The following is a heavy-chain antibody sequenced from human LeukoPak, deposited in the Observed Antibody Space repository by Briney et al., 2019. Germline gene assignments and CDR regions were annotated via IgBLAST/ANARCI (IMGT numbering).Heavy chain of an antibody. CDR2: IYTSGST. V-gene: IGHV4-4*09. Sequence: SETLSLTCTVSGGSISSYYWSWIRQPPGKGLGWIGYIYTSGSTNYNPSLKSRVTISVDTSKNQFSLKLSSVTAADTAVYYCARRLLWFGEPHDAFDIWGQGTMVTVSS. J-gene: IGHJ3*02. D-gene: IGHD3-10*01. CDR3: ARRLLWFGEPHDAFDI. CDR1: GGSISSYY.